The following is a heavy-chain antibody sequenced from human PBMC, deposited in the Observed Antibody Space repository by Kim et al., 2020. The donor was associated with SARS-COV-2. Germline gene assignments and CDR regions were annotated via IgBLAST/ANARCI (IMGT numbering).Heavy chain of an antibody. J-gene: IGHJ6*02. CDR1: GYTFTGYY. CDR3: ARTPVGGGYCSSTSCYYYYYYGMDV. Sequence: ASVKVSCKASGYTFTGYYMHWVRQAPGQGLEWMGRINPNSGGTNYAQKFQGRVTMTRDTSISTAYMELSRLRSDDTAVYYCARTPVGGGYCSSTSCYYYYYYGMDVWGQGTTVTVSS. V-gene: IGHV1-2*06. D-gene: IGHD2-2*01. CDR2: INPNSGGT.